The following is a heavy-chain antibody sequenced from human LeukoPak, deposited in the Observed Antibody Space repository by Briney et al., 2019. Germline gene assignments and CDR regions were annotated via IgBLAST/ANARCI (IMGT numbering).Heavy chain of an antibody. CDR2: IFYSGSA. CDR1: GGSISSYY. J-gene: IGHJ4*02. V-gene: IGHV4-59*01. CDR3: AREDTAMVTGYDY. Sequence: SETLSLTCTVSGGSISSYYWSWIRQPPGKGLEWIGYIFYSGSANYNPSLKSRVTISVDTSKNQFSLRLSSVPAADTAVYYCAREDTAMVTGYDYWGQGTLVTVSS. D-gene: IGHD5-18*01.